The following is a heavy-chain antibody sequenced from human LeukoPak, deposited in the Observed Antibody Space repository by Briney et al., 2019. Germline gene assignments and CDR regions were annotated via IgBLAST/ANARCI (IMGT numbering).Heavy chain of an antibody. V-gene: IGHV3-74*01. D-gene: IGHD3-10*01. CDR3: ARGADHGGSYYPD. Sequence: PGGSLRLSCEASGFRFSYSWMYWVRQGPGKGPVWVSRMKTDGSTIEYADSVKGRFTISRDNAKNTLFLQMSSLRVEDTAVYYCARGADHGGSYYPDWGQGTRVTVSS. J-gene: IGHJ4*02. CDR2: MKTDGSTI. CDR1: GFRFSYSW.